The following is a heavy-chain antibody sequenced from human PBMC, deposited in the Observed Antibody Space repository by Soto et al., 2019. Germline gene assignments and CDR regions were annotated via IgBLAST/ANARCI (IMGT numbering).Heavy chain of an antibody. CDR1: GFTFSSYS. V-gene: IGHV3-48*02. D-gene: IGHD6-19*01. CDR3: ARDQTGGWYALGDYYYYGMDV. J-gene: IGHJ6*02. CDR2: ISSSSSTI. Sequence: PVVSLRISCAASGFTFSSYSMNWVRQAPGKGLEWVSYISSSSSTIYYADSVKGRFTISRDNAKNSLYLQMNSLRDEDTAVYYCARDQTGGWYALGDYYYYGMDVWGQGTTVTVSS.